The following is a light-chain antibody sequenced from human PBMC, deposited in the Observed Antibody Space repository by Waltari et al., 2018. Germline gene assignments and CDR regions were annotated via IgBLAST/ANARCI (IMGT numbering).Light chain of an antibody. Sequence: TQDPAVSVALGQTVSLTCQGDSLRTYYASWYQQRPGQAPVLVMYDKDSRPSWVPDRFSASSSDNTASLTIPGAQAEDEAYYYCHSRDASGVGGAFGGGTKLTVL. V-gene: IGLV3-19*01. CDR1: SLRTYY. CDR2: DKD. CDR3: HSRDASGVGGA. J-gene: IGLJ2*01.